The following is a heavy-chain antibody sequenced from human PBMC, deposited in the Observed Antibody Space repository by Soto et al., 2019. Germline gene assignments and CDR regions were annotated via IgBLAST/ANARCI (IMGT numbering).Heavy chain of an antibody. CDR1: GYTFTSYY. D-gene: IGHD2-15*01. Sequence: GASVKVSSKASGYTFTSYYMHLVRQAPGEGLEWMXIXNXXXNXAXXXKXXQXRLTLTSDMPSRTVYMQLSNLRSDDTAVYYCAGASSRVSSVVAAYWGQGTLVTVSS. V-gene: IGHV1-46*01. J-gene: IGHJ4*02. CDR3: AGASSRVSSVVAAY. CDR2: XNXXXNXA.